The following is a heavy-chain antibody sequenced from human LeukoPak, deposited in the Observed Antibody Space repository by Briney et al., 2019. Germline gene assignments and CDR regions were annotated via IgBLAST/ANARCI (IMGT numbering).Heavy chain of an antibody. Sequence: GGSLRLSCAASGFTVSGNYMSWVRQAPGKGLEWVSVIYSGGSTYYADSVKGRFTISRDNSKNTLYLQMNSLRAEDTAVYYCARGTGDYDFWSGYGLRYYYYMDVWGKGTTVTVSS. CDR1: GFTVSGNY. CDR3: ARGTGDYDFWSGYGLRYYYYMDV. J-gene: IGHJ6*03. CDR2: IYSGGST. V-gene: IGHV3-66*02. D-gene: IGHD3-3*01.